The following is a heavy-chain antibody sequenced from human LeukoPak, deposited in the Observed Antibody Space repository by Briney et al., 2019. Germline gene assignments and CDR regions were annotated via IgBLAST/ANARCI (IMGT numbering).Heavy chain of an antibody. CDR3: ARAGSSTRIYYYYYGMDV. CDR1: GGSFSGYY. J-gene: IGHJ6*02. D-gene: IGHD2-2*01. V-gene: IGHV4-34*01. CDR2: INHSGST. Sequence: SETLSLTCAAYGGSFSGYYWSWIRQPPGKELEWIGEINHSGSTNYNPSLKSRVTISVDTSKNQFSLKLSSVTAADTAVYYCARAGSSTRIYYYYYGMDVWGQGTTVTVSS.